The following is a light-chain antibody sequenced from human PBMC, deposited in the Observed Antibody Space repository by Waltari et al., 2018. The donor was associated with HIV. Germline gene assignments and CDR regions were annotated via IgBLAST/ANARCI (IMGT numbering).Light chain of an antibody. Sequence: DIQMTQSPSSLSASAGDRVTITCQASQGISHYLNWYQQKPGKAPKLLIYDASNLERGVPSRFSGSGSGTDFTFTISSLQAEDIATYYCQQYNSLPLTFGGGTKVDIK. CDR3: QQYNSLPLT. CDR1: QGISHY. V-gene: IGKV1-33*01. J-gene: IGKJ4*01. CDR2: DAS.